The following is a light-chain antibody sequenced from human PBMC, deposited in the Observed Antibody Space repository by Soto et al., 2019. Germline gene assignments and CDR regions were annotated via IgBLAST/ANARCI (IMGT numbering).Light chain of an antibody. CDR1: QSVSSN. J-gene: IGKJ5*01. CDR3: QQYNNWPPGT. CDR2: GAS. Sequence: EILMTQPPATLSVSSGERATLSCRASQSVSSNLAWYQQKPGQAPRLLIYGASTRATGIPARFSGSGSGTEFTLTISSLQSEDFAVYYCQQYNNWPPGTFGQGTRLEIK. V-gene: IGKV3D-15*01.